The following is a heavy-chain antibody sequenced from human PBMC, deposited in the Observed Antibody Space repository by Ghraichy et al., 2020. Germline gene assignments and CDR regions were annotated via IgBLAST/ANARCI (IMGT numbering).Heavy chain of an antibody. CDR1: GGSLNNNDFF. Sequence: SETLSLTCSASGGSLNNNDFFWGWIRQPPGKGLEWIASVYYSGTTHYNPSLKSRVTMSIDTSKNQFSLKLTSLSAADTAAYYCARYSTDYGGDSGNFQHWGQGALVIVSS. CDR2: VYYSGTT. J-gene: IGHJ1*01. D-gene: IGHD4-23*01. CDR3: ARYSTDYGGDSGNFQH. V-gene: IGHV4-39*01.